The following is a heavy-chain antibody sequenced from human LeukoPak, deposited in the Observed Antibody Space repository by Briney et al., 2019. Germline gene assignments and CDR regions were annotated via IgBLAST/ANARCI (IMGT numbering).Heavy chain of an antibody. D-gene: IGHD1-26*01. J-gene: IGHJ4*02. CDR2: ISYDGSNK. Sequence: PGGSLRLSCAASGFTFSSYAMHWVRQAPGKGLEWVAVISYDGSNKYYADSVKGRFTISRDNSKNTLYLQMNSLRAEDTAVYYCAKANPSGRRLGNYWGQGTLVTVSS. CDR3: AKANPSGRRLGNY. V-gene: IGHV3-30-3*01. CDR1: GFTFSSYA.